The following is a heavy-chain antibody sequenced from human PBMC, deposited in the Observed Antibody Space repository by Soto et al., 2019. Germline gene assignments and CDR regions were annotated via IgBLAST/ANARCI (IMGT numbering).Heavy chain of an antibody. Sequence: QVQLVQSGAEVKKPGASVKVSCKASGYTFSSYYIHWVRQAPGPGLEWIGIINPNGGSTTYAQNYTARPTVTRDTSTATVYMDLSALTSDDTGMYYCARCIGLGDGWGQGTLVTVSS. CDR2: INPNGGST. D-gene: IGHD2-21*02. V-gene: IGHV1-46*01. CDR1: GYTFSSYY. CDR3: ARCIGLGDG. J-gene: IGHJ1*01.